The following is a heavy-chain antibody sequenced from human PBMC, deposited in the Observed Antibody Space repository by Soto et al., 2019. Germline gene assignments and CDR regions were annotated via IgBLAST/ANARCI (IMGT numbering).Heavy chain of an antibody. V-gene: IGHV4-30-4*01. CDR2: IYYSGST. D-gene: IGHD6-13*01. CDR3: ARHQSHSSSYVDP. J-gene: IGHJ5*02. CDR1: GGSINNGDYY. Sequence: SETLSLTCSVSGGSINNGDYYWSWIRQPPEKGLEWIGYIYYSGSTYYNPSLKSRVTISIDTSMNQFSLKLSSVTAADTAVYYCARHQSHSSSYVDPWGQGTLVTVSS.